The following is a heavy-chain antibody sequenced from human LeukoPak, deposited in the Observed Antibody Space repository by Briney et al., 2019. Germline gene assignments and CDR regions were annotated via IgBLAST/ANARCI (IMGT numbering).Heavy chain of an antibody. Sequence: GGSLRLSCAASGFTFSSYGMHWVRQAPGKGLEWVSYISPSGSTIFYADSVKGRFTISRDNAKNSLFLQMNNLGVEDTAVYYCARAPPDWECSNSICYTWYFDLWGRGTLVTVSS. CDR3: ARAPPDWECSNSICYTWYFDL. J-gene: IGHJ2*01. CDR1: GFTFSSYG. CDR2: ISPSGSTI. V-gene: IGHV3-48*04. D-gene: IGHD2-2*02.